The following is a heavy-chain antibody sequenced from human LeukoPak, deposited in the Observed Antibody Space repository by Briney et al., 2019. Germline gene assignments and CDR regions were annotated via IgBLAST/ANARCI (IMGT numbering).Heavy chain of an antibody. CDR1: GCTFTSYG. Sequence: GASVKVSCKASGCTFTSYGISWVRQAPGQGLEWMGWISAYNGNTNYAQKLQGRVTMTTDTSTSTAYVELRSLRSDDTAVYYCARTYGDYADGMDVWGQGTTVTVSS. CDR2: ISAYNGNT. D-gene: IGHD4-17*01. CDR3: ARTYGDYADGMDV. J-gene: IGHJ6*02. V-gene: IGHV1-18*01.